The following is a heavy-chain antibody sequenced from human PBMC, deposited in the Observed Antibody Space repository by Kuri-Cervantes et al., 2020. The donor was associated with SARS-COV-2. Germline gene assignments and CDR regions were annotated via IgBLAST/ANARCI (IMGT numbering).Heavy chain of an antibody. CDR1: GGSISSYY. CDR2: IKQDGSEK. V-gene: IGHV3-7*01. CDR3: SRDRGYSGTSSPVY. J-gene: IGHJ4*02. Sequence: ETLSLTCTVSGGSISSYYWSWIRQPPGKGLEWVANIKQDGSEKYYVDSVKGRFTISRDNAKKSLFLQMNSLRAEDTAIYYCSRDRGYSGTSSPVYWGQGTLVTVSS. D-gene: IGHD1-26*01.